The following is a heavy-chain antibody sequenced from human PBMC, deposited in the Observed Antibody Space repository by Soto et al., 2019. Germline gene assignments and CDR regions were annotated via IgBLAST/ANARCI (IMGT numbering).Heavy chain of an antibody. Sequence: SETLSLTCTVSGGSISSSSYYWGWIRQPPGKGLEWIGSIYYSGSTYYNPSLKSRVTISVDTSKNQFSLKLSSVTAADTAVYYCARHGGLSTGIAVFDPWGQGTLVTVSS. J-gene: IGHJ5*02. V-gene: IGHV4-39*01. D-gene: IGHD6-19*01. CDR1: GGSISSSSYY. CDR2: IYYSGST. CDR3: ARHGGLSTGIAVFDP.